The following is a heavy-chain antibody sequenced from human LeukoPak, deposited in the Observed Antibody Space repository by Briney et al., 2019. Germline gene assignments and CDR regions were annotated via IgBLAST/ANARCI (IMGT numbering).Heavy chain of an antibody. CDR2: ISGSGGST. J-gene: IGHJ3*02. Sequence: PGGSLRLSCAASGFTFSSYAMSWVRQAPGKGLEWVSAISGSGGSTYYADSVKGRFTISRDNSKNTLYLQMNSLRAEDTAVYYCAKDGVYSSSWNDAFDIWGQGTMVTVSS. V-gene: IGHV3-23*01. D-gene: IGHD6-13*01. CDR3: AKDGVYSSSWNDAFDI. CDR1: GFTFSSYA.